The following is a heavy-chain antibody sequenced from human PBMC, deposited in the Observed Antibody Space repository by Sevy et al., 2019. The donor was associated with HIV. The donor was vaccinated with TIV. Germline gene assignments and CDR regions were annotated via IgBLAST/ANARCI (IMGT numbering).Heavy chain of an antibody. V-gene: IGHV3-21*01. CDR1: GFIFSNYN. CDR2: ISSSSNDI. J-gene: IGHJ4*02. Sequence: GGSLRLSCAASGFIFSNYNMHWVRQAPGKGLQWVSCISSSSNDIYYADSLKGRFTISRDNAKNSLYLQMNSLRAEDTAVYYCARKMELLVPDYWGRGTLVTVSS. D-gene: IGHD1-7*01. CDR3: ARKMELLVPDY.